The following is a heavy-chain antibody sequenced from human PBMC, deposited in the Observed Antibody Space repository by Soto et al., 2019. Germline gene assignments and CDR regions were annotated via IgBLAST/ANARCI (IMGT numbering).Heavy chain of an antibody. J-gene: IGHJ6*02. Sequence: QVQLVQSGAEVKKPGSSVKVSCKASGGTFSSYAISWVRQAPGQGLEWMGVLIPTFGSPNYAQRFQGRVTITADEYTSTAVMELSSLRSEDTDVYYCARDERDCNSGVCLYDLDVWGQGTRISVSS. CDR1: GGTFSSYA. V-gene: IGHV1-69*01. D-gene: IGHD2-8*01. CDR2: LIPTFGSP. CDR3: ARDERDCNSGVCLYDLDV.